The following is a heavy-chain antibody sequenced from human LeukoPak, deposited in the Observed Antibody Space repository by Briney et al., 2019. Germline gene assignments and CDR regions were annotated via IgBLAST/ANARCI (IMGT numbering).Heavy chain of an antibody. J-gene: IGHJ5*02. CDR3: ARLQYCSGTSCYWFDP. CDR2: IYHTGST. CDR1: GGSISSGLYS. V-gene: IGHV4-30-2*01. D-gene: IGHD2-2*01. Sequence: SETLSLTCDVSGGSISSGLYSRSWIRQPLGKGLEWIGYIYHTGSTYYNPSLKSRVTISVDTSKNQFSLRLSSVTAADTAVYYCARLQYCSGTSCYWFDPWGQGTLVTVSS.